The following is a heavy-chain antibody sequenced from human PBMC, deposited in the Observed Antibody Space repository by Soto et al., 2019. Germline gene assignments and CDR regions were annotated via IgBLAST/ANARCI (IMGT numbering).Heavy chain of an antibody. CDR2: ISYDGSKK. CDR3: ARDLSQATLDY. CDR1: GFTFSSYA. Sequence: GGSLRLSCAASGFTFSSYAMHWVRQAPGKGLEWVAVISYDGSKKYYADSVKGRFTISRDNSKNTLYLQMNSLRAEDTAVYYCARDLSQATLDYWGQGTLVTVSS. V-gene: IGHV3-30-3*01. J-gene: IGHJ4*02.